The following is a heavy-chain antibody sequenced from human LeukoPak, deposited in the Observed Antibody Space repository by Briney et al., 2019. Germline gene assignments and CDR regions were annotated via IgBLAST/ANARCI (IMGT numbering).Heavy chain of an antibody. V-gene: IGHV4-34*01. CDR2: INHSGST. Sequence: NSSETLSLTCAVYGGSFSGYYWSWIRQPPGKGLEWIGEINHSGSTNYNPSLKSRVTISVDTSKNQFSLKLSSVTAADTAVYYCARIPPTVANIDYWGQGTLVTVSS. J-gene: IGHJ4*02. CDR3: ARIPPTVANIDY. D-gene: IGHD6-19*01. CDR1: GGSFSGYY.